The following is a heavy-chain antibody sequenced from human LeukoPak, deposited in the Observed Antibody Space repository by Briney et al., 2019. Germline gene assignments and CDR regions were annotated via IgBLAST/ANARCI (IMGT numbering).Heavy chain of an antibody. Sequence: PSETLSLTCTVSGDSISSANYYWGWVRQPPGKGLEWIGSIYFSGSTYYNPSLKSRVTISVETSKVQFSLKLSSVTAADTAVYYCARVLKKTTVKDTYYYDSSGYYDRWGQGTLVTVSS. CDR2: IYFSGST. J-gene: IGHJ5*02. CDR1: GDSISSANYY. CDR3: ARVLKKTTVKDTYYYDSSGYYDR. D-gene: IGHD3-22*01. V-gene: IGHV4-39*07.